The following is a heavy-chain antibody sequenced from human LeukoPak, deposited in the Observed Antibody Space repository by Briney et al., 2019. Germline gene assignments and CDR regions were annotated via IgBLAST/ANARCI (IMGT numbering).Heavy chain of an antibody. J-gene: IGHJ3*02. Sequence: SETLSLTCTVSGGSINSYYWTWIRQPPGKGMEWIGYIYNSGSTNYNPSLKSRVTISTDTSKKQFSLRVSSVTAADTAVYYCARRLRIEGGTRRGDALDMWGQGTMVTVSS. CDR2: IYNSGST. CDR3: ARRLRIEGGTRRGDALDM. D-gene: IGHD1-26*01. CDR1: GGSINSYY. V-gene: IGHV4-59*08.